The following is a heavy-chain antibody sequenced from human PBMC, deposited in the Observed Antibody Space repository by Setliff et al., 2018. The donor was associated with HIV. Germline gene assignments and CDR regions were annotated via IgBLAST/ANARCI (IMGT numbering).Heavy chain of an antibody. CDR1: GGSFRSFA. CDR3: ATAGEMATIGYSYYYMGV. Sequence: SVKVSCKASGGSFRSFAITWVRQAPGKRLEWMGTIIPIFGTTNSAQKFQGRVTITADESRSTAYLELSSLRSEDTAVYYCATAGEMATIGYSYYYMGVWGKGTTFTVSS. V-gene: IGHV1-69*13. J-gene: IGHJ6*03. CDR2: IIPIFGTT. D-gene: IGHD3-10*01.